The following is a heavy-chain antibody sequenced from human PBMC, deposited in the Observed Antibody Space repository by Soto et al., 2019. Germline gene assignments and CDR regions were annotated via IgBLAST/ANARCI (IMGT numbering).Heavy chain of an antibody. J-gene: IGHJ4*02. V-gene: IGHV1-69*06. CDR2: IIPLYGTV. D-gene: IGHD3-10*01. CDR1: GGTFNSYG. CDR3: ARVRVIRGVIPSHFGL. Sequence: QAHLAQSGAEVKKPGSSVTVSCKASGGTFNSYGISWVRQAPGQGLDWMGVIIPLYGTVNYAQKFQGRVSITEDKSTSTAYMDLNSLRSDDTAVYYCARVRVIRGVIPSHFGLWGQGTQVTVSS.